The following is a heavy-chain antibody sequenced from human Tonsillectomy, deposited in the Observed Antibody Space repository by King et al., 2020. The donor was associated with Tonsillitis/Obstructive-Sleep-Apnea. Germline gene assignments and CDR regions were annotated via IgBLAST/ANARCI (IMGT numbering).Heavy chain of an antibody. CDR1: GYTFTGYY. D-gene: IGHD2-15*01. CDR3: ARDSCTGSCYRTYYFDY. V-gene: IGHV1-2*06. CDR2: INPNSGGT. Sequence: VQLVESGAEVKKPGASVKVSCKASGYTFTGYYMHWVRQAPGQGLEWMGRINPNSGGTNYAQKFQGRVTMTRDTSISTAYMELSRLRSDDTAVDYCARDSCTGSCYRTYYFDYWGQGTLVTVSS. J-gene: IGHJ4*02.